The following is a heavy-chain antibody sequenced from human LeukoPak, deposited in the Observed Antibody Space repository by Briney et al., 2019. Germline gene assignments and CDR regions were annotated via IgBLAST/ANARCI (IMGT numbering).Heavy chain of an antibody. V-gene: IGHV4-39*01. J-gene: IGHJ4*02. CDR2: IYYSGST. CDR1: GGSLSSSSYY. Sequence: PSETLSLTCTVSGGSLSSSSYYWGWIRQPPGKGLERIGSIYYSGSTYYNPSLKSRVTISVDTSKNQFSLKLSSVTAADTAVYYCARRDSSSWFHFDYWGQGTLVTVSS. D-gene: IGHD6-13*01. CDR3: ARRDSSSWFHFDY.